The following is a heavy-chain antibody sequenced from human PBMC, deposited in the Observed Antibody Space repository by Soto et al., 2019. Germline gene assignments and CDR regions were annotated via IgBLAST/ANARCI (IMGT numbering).Heavy chain of an antibody. CDR2: MRSRTFGGTE. D-gene: IGHD2-15*01. V-gene: IGHV3-49*03. CDR3: NRSPVILVRGPYCYCGLDV. Sequence: GSLRLSCTAAGFTFGDSGMSWFRQAPGKGVEWLGFMRSRTFGGTEEYAASVRGRFTVSRDDSKSIAYLQMNSLSTEDTAIYYCNRSPVILVRGPYCYCGLDVWGQGNTVTGSS. CDR1: GFTFGDSG. J-gene: IGHJ6*02.